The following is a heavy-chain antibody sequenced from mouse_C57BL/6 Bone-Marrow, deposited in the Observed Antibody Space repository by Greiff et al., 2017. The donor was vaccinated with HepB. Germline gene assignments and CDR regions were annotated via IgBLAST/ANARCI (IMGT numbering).Heavy chain of an antibody. CDR3: TRRSKNAMDY. D-gene: IGHD2-5*01. Sequence: QVQLQQSGAELVRPGASVTLSCKASGYTFTDYEMHWVKQTPVHGLEWIGAIDPETGGTAYSQKFKGKAILTADKSSSTAYMELRSLTSEDSAVYYCTRRSKNAMDYWGQGTSVTVSS. CDR1: GYTFTDYE. CDR2: IDPETGGT. J-gene: IGHJ4*01. V-gene: IGHV1-15*01.